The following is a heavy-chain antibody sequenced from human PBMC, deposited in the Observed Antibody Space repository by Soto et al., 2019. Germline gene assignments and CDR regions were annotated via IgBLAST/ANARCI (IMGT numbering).Heavy chain of an antibody. D-gene: IGHD2-15*01. CDR1: GFTVSSNY. V-gene: IGHV3-53*04. J-gene: IGHJ5*02. CDR2: IYSGGST. Sequence: EVQLVESGGGLVQPGGSLRLSCAASGFTVSSNYMSWVRQAPGKGLEWVAVIYSGGSTYYADSVKGRFTISRHNSKNTLYLQMNSLRAEDTAVYYCARERCSGGSCYPRGWFDPWGQGTLVTVSS. CDR3: ARERCSGGSCYPRGWFDP.